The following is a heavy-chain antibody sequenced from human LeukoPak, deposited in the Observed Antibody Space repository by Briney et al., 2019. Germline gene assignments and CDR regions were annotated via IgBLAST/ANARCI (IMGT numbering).Heavy chain of an antibody. CDR3: ATGPTMPAPDTSPGLLDF. CDR2: VDPENGAA. Sequence: ASVKVSCKVSGYSLTELSMHWVRQASGKGLEWMGGVDPENGAAMYAQKLQGRVTMTEDTSTDTAYMELNSLTCDDTAVYYCATGPTMPAPDTSPGLLDFWGQGTLVTVSS. J-gene: IGHJ4*02. D-gene: IGHD6-13*01. CDR1: GYSLTELS. V-gene: IGHV1-24*01.